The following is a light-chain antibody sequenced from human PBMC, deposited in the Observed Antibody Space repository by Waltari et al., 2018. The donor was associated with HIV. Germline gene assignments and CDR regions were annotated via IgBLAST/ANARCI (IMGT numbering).Light chain of an antibody. CDR3: AAWGDSLTSYV. V-gene: IGLV1-47*01. Sequence: QSVLTQPPSASETPGQRVTIYGPGSSYNIGSNYVHWYQQIHGTAPKLLIYRNNQRPSGVPDRFSGSKSGTSASLAISGLRSEDEADYYCAAWGDSLTSYVFGTGTKVTVL. CDR2: RNN. J-gene: IGLJ1*01. CDR1: SYNIGSNY.